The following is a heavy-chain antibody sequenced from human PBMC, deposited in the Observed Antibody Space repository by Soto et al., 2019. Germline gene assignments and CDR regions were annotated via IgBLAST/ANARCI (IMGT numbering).Heavy chain of an antibody. Sequence: PGGSLRLSCAASGFSVSSSDMSWVRQVPGEGLEWVSVIYSGGSTHDADYVKGRFSVSRDTSKNTVDLQMSSLRVDDTAVYYCGTSSRKDYHFAMDVWGQGTAVTVSS. CDR3: GTSSRKDYHFAMDV. CDR1: GFSVSSSD. D-gene: IGHD6-6*01. J-gene: IGHJ6*02. V-gene: IGHV3-53*01. CDR2: IYSGGST.